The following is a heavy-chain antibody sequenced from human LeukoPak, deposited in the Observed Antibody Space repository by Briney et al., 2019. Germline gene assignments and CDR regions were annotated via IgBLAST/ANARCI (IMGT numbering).Heavy chain of an antibody. D-gene: IGHD1-26*01. CDR1: GGSISSYY. V-gene: IGHV4-59*08. CDR2: IYYSGST. CDR3: ARRTRSFRAGGWYFDY. J-gene: IGHJ4*02. Sequence: PSETLSLTCTVSGGSISSYYWSWIRQPPGKGLEWIGYIYYSGSTNYNPSLKSRVTISVDTSKNQFSLKLSSVTAADTAVYYCARRTRSFRAGGWYFDYWGQGTLVTVSS.